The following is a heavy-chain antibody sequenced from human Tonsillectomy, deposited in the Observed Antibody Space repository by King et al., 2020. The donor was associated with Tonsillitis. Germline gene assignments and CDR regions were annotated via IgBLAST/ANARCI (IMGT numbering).Heavy chain of an antibody. CDR2: IYYSGST. V-gene: IGHV4-59*08. D-gene: IGHD3-22*01. CDR3: ARAHANYFDSNVYYIYEYYYYMDV. Sequence: QLQESGPGLVKPSETLSLTCTVSGGFISSYYWNWIRQPPGKGLEWIAYIYYSGSTNYNPSLKSRVSISVDTSKNQFSLKLSSVTAADTAVYYCARAHANYFDSNVYYIYEYYYYMDVWGKGTTVTVSS. J-gene: IGHJ6*03. CDR1: GGFISSYY.